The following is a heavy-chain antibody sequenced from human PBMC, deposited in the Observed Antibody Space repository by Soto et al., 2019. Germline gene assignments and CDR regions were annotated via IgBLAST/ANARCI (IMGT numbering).Heavy chain of an antibody. J-gene: IGHJ6*02. CDR3: ARHCSSTSFYPWDYYYHYGMAV. CDR2: IYPGDSDT. V-gene: IGHV5-51*01. Sequence: GESLKISCKGSGYSFTSYWIGWVRQMPGKGLEWMGIIYPGDSDTRYSPSFQGQVTISADKSISTAYLQWSSLKASDTAMYYCARHCSSTSFYPWDYYYHYGMAVWGQGTTVTVSS. CDR1: GYSFTSYW. D-gene: IGHD2-2*01.